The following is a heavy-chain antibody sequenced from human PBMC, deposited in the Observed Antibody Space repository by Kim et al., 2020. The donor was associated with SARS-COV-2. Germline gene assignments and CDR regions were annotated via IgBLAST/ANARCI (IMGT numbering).Heavy chain of an antibody. D-gene: IGHD7-27*01. V-gene: IGHV3-21*01. CDR2: INRAGGDI. CDR1: GFSFNNFD. Sequence: GGSLRLSCAASGFSFNNFDMSWVRQAPGKGLEWVSSINRAGGDIFYAASVRGRFTISRDNAKNSLYLQMNSLRVDDTAVYYCARDLNWGEGYWGQGTLVTVSS. J-gene: IGHJ4*02. CDR3: ARDLNWGEGY.